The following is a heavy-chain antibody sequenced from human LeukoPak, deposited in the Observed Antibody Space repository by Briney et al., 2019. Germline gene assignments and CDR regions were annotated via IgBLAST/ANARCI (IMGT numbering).Heavy chain of an antibody. D-gene: IGHD5-24*01. CDR2: IMQDGSEK. V-gene: IGHV3-7*04. CDR3: ARHSAGYTTFFDY. Sequence: GGSLRLSCAASGFTLSYYWMTWVRRAPGKGLEWVANIMQDGSEKYYVDSVKGRFTISRDNAKNSLYLQMNGLRAEDTAVYYCARHSAGYTTFFDYWGQGTLVTVSS. J-gene: IGHJ4*02. CDR1: GFTLSYYW.